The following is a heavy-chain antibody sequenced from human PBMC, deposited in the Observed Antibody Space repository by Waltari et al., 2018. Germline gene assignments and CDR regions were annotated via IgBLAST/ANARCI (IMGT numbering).Heavy chain of an antibody. V-gene: IGHV4-34*01. CDR1: GGSFSGYY. D-gene: IGHD3-22*01. CDR3: ARWSHYYDSSDYLDAFNI. CDR2: INHSGRT. J-gene: IGHJ3*02. Sequence: QVQLQQWGAGLLKPSETLSLTCAVYGGSFSGYYWSWIRQPPGKGLEWIGKINHSGRTDYNPSLKTRVTISVDTSKNQFSLRLSSVTAADTAVYYCARWSHYYDSSDYLDAFNIWGQGTMVTVSS.